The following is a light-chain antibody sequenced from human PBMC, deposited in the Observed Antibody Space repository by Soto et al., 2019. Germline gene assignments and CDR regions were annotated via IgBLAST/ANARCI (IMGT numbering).Light chain of an antibody. CDR2: AAS. CDR1: QGIRND. CDR3: LQHNNYPPT. V-gene: IGKV1-17*01. J-gene: IGKJ1*01. Sequence: DIHMTQSPSSLSASAGYIFTITCRASQGIRNDLAWFQQKQGKAPKRLIYAASNLQSGVPSRLRGSGYGTDLTITISSMQNEEFETYLCLQHNNYPPTFGQGTNVDIK.